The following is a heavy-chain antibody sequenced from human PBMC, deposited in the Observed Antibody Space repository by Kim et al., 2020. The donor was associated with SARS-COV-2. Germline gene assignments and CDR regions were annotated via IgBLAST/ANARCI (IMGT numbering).Heavy chain of an antibody. D-gene: IGHD3-3*02. CDR3: ARDKARHSRPNFDF. J-gene: IGHJ4*02. Sequence: SAGAVKGRFTISRDNSRSTLYLQMNRLRSDDTALYYCARDKARHSRPNFDFWGQGTLVTVSS. V-gene: IGHV3-30*01.